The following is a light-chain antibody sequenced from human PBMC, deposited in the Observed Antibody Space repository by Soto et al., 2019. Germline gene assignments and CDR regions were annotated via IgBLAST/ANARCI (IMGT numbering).Light chain of an antibody. CDR3: QQYFNWPPLT. V-gene: IGKV3-15*01. CDR1: QSVSSN. CDR2: GAS. J-gene: IGKJ4*01. Sequence: EIVLTQSPATLSVSPGERATLSCRASQSVSSNLAWYQQKPGQAPRLLMFGASTRATNIPARFSGSGSGTEFTLTISSRQSEDFAVYYCQQYFNWPPLTFGGGTKVEI.